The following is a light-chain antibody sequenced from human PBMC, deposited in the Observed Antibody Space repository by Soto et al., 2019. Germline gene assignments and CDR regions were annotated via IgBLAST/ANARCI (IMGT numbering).Light chain of an antibody. V-gene: IGLV1-51*01. CDR3: GTWDSSLSAGRV. CDR2: DNN. J-gene: IGLJ3*02. CDR1: SSNIGKNY. Sequence: QSVLTQPPSVSAAPGQTVTISCSGSSSNIGKNYVSWYQQLPGTAPKLLIYDNNKRPSGIPDRFSGSKSGTSATLGITGLQTGDEADYYCGTWDSSLSAGRVFGGGTKVTVL.